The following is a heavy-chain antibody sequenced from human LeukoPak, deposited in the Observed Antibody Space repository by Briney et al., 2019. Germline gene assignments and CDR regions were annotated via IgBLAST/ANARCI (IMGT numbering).Heavy chain of an antibody. CDR1: GGSISSGSYS. Sequence: SETLSLTCTVSGGSISSGSYSWSWIRQPAGKGLEWIGRFYTSGTTNYNPSLKSRVTILVDMSKNQLSLKLTSVTAADTAVYYCARHPIFGGSNVYAFDFWGQGTLVTVSS. CDR3: ARHPIFGGSNVYAFDF. V-gene: IGHV4-61*02. J-gene: IGHJ4*02. CDR2: FYTSGTT. D-gene: IGHD3-16*01.